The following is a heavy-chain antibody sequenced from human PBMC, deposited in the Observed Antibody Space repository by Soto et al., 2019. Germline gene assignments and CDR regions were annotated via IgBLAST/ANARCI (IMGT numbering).Heavy chain of an antibody. CDR1: GFTFSSYG. V-gene: IGHV3-30*18. CDR3: AKGGGIAARHFYYYGMDV. CDR2: ISYDGSNK. D-gene: IGHD6-6*01. Sequence: GGSLRLSCAASGFTFSSYGIHWVRQAPGKGLEWVAVISYDGSNKYYADSVKGRFTISRDNSKNTLYLQMNSLRAEDTAVYYCAKGGGIAARHFYYYGMDVWGQGTTVTVSS. J-gene: IGHJ6*02.